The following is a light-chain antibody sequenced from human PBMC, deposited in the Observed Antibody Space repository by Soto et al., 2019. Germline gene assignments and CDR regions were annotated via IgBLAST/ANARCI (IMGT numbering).Light chain of an antibody. CDR1: SSDVGGYNY. Sequence: QSALTQPASVSGSLGQSITISCTGTSSDVGGYNYVSWYQQHPGKAPKLMIYEVNNRPSGVSNRFSGSKSGNTASLTISGLQAEDEADYYCSSYASGSTLVVFGGGTKLTVL. CDR3: SSYASGSTLVV. V-gene: IGLV2-14*01. CDR2: EVN. J-gene: IGLJ2*01.